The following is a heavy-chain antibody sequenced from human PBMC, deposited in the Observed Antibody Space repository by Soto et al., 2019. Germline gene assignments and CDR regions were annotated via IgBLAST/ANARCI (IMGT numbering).Heavy chain of an antibody. CDR2: IYYSGST. V-gene: IGHV4-59*01. D-gene: IGHD3-9*01. Sequence: SETLSLTCTVSGGSIISYYWSWIRQPPGRGLEWIGYIYYSGSTNSNPSLKSRVTISVDTSKNQFSLKLSSVTAADTAVYYCARAGDVLTGYYFGGRPFDYWGQGTLVTVSS. CDR3: ARAGDVLTGYYFGGRPFDY. J-gene: IGHJ4*02. CDR1: GGSIISYY.